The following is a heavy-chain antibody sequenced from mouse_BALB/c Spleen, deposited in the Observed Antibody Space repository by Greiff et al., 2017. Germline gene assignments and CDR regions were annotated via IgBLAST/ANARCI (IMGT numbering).Heavy chain of an antibody. Sequence: QVQLKESGPGLVAPSQSLSITCTVSGFSLTGYGVNWVRQPPGKGLEWLGMIWGDGSTDYNSALKSRLSISKDNSKSQVFLKMNSLQTDDTAMYYWAKDSSGSNYAMDYWGQGTSVTVSS. V-gene: IGHV2-6-7*01. CDR1: GFSLTGYG. D-gene: IGHD3-1*01. CDR2: IWGDGST. J-gene: IGHJ4*01. CDR3: AKDSSGSNYAMDY.